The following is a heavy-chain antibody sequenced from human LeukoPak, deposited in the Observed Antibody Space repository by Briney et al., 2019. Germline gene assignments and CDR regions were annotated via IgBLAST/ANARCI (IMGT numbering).Heavy chain of an antibody. D-gene: IGHD5-12*01. V-gene: IGHV4-59*08. CDR1: GGSISSYY. Sequence: SETLSLTCTVSGGSISSYYWSWIRQPPGKGLEWVGYIYHSGNTNYNPSLKSRGTVSLDMSKNRFSLKLTSVTAADTAVYYCAGHGGYGSYYYYYGMDVWGQGTTVTVSS. CDR3: AGHGGYGSYYYYYGMDV. J-gene: IGHJ6*02. CDR2: IYHSGNT.